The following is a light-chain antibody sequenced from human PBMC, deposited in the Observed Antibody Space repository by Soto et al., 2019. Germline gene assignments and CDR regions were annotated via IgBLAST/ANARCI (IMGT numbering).Light chain of an antibody. V-gene: IGLV2-14*03. Sequence: QSALTQPASVSGSPGQSITISCTGTSSDVGGYNYVSWYQKHPGKAPKLMIYDVSDRPSGVSNRFSGSKSGNTASLTISGLQAEDEADYYSSSYTSSSTLVVFGGGTKLTVL. CDR3: SSYTSSSTLVV. CDR1: SSDVGGYNY. J-gene: IGLJ2*01. CDR2: DVS.